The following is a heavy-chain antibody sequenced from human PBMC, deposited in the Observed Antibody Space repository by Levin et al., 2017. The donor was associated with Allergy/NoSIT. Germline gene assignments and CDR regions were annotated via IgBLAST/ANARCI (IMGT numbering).Heavy chain of an antibody. CDR1: GFTFSDYY. CDR2: ISTSGDYT. J-gene: IGHJ4*02. V-gene: IGHV3-11*05. CDR3: ARGPAGYHRNYFHY. D-gene: IGHD2-2*01. Sequence: PGGSLRLSCAASGFTFSDYYMTWIRQAPGKGLEWVSYISTSGDYTKYADSVKGRFTMSRDNDKNSLYLQMNSLRAEDTAVYYCARGPAGYHRNYFHYWGQGALVTVSS.